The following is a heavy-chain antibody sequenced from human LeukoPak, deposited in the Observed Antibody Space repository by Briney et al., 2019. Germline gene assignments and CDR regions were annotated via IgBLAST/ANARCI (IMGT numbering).Heavy chain of an antibody. CDR1: GFTFSNYA. CDR2: ISGSGGST. Sequence: GGSLRLSCAASGFTFSNYAMSWVRQAPGKGLEWVSGISGSGGSTFYADSVKGRFTTSRDNSKNTLYLQMNSLRAEDTALYYCAKVYSSGWYWVDYWGQGTLLTVSS. V-gene: IGHV3-23*01. D-gene: IGHD6-19*01. CDR3: AKVYSSGWYWVDY. J-gene: IGHJ4*02.